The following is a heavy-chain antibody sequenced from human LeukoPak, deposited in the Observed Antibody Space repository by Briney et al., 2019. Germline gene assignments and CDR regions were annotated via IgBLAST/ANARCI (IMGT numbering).Heavy chain of an antibody. D-gene: IGHD1-7*01. CDR1: GFTFSDYY. CDR3: ARRAGTSYYYYYYMDV. J-gene: IGHJ6*03. Sequence: PGGSLRLSCAASGFTFSDYYMSWIRQAPGKGLEWVSYISSSGSTIYYADSVKGRFTISRDNAKNSLYLQMNSLRAEDTTVYYCARRAGTSYYYYYYMDVWGKGTTVTVSS. CDR2: ISSSGSTI. V-gene: IGHV3-11*04.